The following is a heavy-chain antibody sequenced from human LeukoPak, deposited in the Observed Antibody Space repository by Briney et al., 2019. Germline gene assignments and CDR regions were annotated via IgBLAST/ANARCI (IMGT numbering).Heavy chain of an antibody. V-gene: IGHV3-15*01. CDR1: GFTFSNAW. CDR3: TTLTYYYDSSGYPRSDY. J-gene: IGHJ4*02. D-gene: IGHD3-22*01. CDR2: IKSKTDGGTT. Sequence: GGSLRLSCAASGFTFSNAWRSWVRQAPGKGLEWVGRIKSKTDGGTTDYAAPVKGRFTISRDDSKNTLYLQMNSLKTEDTAVYYCTTLTYYYDSSGYPRSDYWGQGTLVTVSS.